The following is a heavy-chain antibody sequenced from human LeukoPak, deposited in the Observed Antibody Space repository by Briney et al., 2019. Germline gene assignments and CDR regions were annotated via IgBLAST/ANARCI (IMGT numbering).Heavy chain of an antibody. CDR2: ISAYNGNT. Sequence: ASVKVSCKASGYTFTSYGISWVRQAPGQGLEWMGWISAYNGNTNYAQKFQGRVTMTEDTSTDTAYMELSSLRSEDTAVYYCATYSSNDYYFDYWGQGTLVTVSS. J-gene: IGHJ4*02. V-gene: IGHV1-18*01. CDR1: GYTFTSYG. CDR3: ATYSSNDYYFDY. D-gene: IGHD2-21*01.